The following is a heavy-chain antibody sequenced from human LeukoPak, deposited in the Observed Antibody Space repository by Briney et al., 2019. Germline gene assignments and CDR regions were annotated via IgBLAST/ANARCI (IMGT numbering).Heavy chain of an antibody. Sequence: SETLSLTCTVSGGSISSYYWSWIRQPPGKGLEWIGYIYYSGSTNYNPSLKSRVAISVDTSKNQFSLKLSSVTAADTAVYYCARAPPSGYPDYWGQGTLVTVSS. V-gene: IGHV4-59*12. CDR3: ARAPPSGYPDY. CDR1: GGSISSYY. D-gene: IGHD6-25*01. CDR2: IYYSGST. J-gene: IGHJ4*02.